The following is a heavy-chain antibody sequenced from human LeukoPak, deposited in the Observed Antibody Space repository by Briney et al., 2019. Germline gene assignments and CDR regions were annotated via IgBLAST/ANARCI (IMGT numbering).Heavy chain of an antibody. CDR2: IYHSGSF. CDR1: GGSISIYY. V-gene: IGHV4-59*01. Sequence: PSETLSLTCTVSGGSISIYYWSWIRQPPGKGLEWIGYIYHSGSFNYNPSLKSRVTISADTSKNQFSLRLSSVTAADTAVYYCARDQELGFWGQGALVTVSS. J-gene: IGHJ4*02. D-gene: IGHD3-10*01. CDR3: ARDQELGF.